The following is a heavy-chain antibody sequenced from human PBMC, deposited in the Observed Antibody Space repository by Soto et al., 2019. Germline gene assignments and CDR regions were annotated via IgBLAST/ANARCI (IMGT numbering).Heavy chain of an antibody. J-gene: IGHJ3*01. CDR3: ARVFPPFSVFGGVYYTGLRGAFDF. V-gene: IGHV4-59*01. CDR1: GGSISSYY. Sequence: SETLSLTCTVSGGSISSYYWSWIRQPPGKGLEWIGYIYYSGSTNYNPSLKSRVTISVGTSKNQFSLKLSSVTAADTDVYYCARVFPPFSVFGGVYYTGLRGAFDFGAQGKRVTVPS. CDR2: IYYSGST. D-gene: IGHD3-3*01.